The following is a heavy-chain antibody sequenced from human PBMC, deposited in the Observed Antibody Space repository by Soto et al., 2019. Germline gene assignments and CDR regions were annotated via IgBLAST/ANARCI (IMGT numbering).Heavy chain of an antibody. J-gene: IGHJ5*02. CDR1: GFTFSDNA. CDR2: VSAGGSNT. CDR3: AQPSASQLVRWLAP. Sequence: EVQLLESGGGLVQPGGSLRLSCAASGFTFSDNAMSWVRQSPGKGLEWVSGVSAGGSNTYYADSVKGRFTISRDNSKNTLHLLMRSLRAEDTAIYYCAQPSASQLVRWLAPWGQGTLVTVSS. D-gene: IGHD6-13*01. V-gene: IGHV3-23*01.